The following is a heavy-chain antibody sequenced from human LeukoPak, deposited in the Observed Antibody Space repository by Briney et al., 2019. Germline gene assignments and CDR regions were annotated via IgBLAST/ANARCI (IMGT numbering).Heavy chain of an antibody. CDR1: GFTLSDYY. Sequence: GGYLRLSCAGSGFTLSDYYMTWIRQAPGKGLEWVSYICNGGCNPIHYADSVKGRFTVSRDNAKNSLYRQMDSLRAEDTAVYYCARDSSNKGHDCWGQGTLVTVSS. CDR3: ARDSSNKGHDC. J-gene: IGHJ4*02. V-gene: IGHV3-11*01. CDR2: ICNGGCNPI.